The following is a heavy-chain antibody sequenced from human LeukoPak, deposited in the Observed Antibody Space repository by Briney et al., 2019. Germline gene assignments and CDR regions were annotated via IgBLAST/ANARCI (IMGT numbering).Heavy chain of an antibody. D-gene: IGHD3-10*01. Sequence: SETLSLTCTVSGGSISSSSYYWGWIRQPPGKGLEWIGSVYYSGYTYYKPSLKSRVTISVDTSKNQFSLKLSSVTAADTAVFYCARQGGGESSGNYYRVYGMDLWGQGTTVTVSS. CDR3: ARQGGGESSGNYYRVYGMDL. CDR2: VYYSGYT. V-gene: IGHV4-39*01. CDR1: GGSISSSSYY. J-gene: IGHJ6*02.